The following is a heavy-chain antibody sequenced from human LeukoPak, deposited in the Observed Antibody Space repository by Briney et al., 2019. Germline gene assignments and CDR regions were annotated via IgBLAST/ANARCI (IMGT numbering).Heavy chain of an antibody. D-gene: IGHD2-21*02. CDR2: ISAYNDNT. CDR3: AREVAYCGGDCYSLLGY. CDR1: GYTFSSYG. V-gene: IGHV1-18*01. Sequence: GASVKVSCKASGYTFSSYGISWVRQAPGQGLEWMGWISAYNDNTNYAQKLQGRVTMTTDTSTSTAYMELRSLRSDDTAVYYCAREVAYCGGDCYSLLGYWGQGTLVTVSS. J-gene: IGHJ4*02.